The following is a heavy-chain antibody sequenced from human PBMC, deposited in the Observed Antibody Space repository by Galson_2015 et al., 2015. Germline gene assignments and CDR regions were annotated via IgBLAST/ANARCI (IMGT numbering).Heavy chain of an antibody. D-gene: IGHD1-26*01. J-gene: IGHJ4*02. CDR1: GYTFTGYY. V-gene: IGHV1-2*06. CDR3: ARVGLSGIYALNYYFDY. CDR2: IDPNSGGT. Sequence: SVKVSCKASGYTFTGYYMHWVRQAPGQGLEWMGRIDPNSGGTNYAQKFQGRVTMTRETSISTAYMELSRLRSDDTAVHYCARVGLSGIYALNYYFDYSGPGTLVAVSS.